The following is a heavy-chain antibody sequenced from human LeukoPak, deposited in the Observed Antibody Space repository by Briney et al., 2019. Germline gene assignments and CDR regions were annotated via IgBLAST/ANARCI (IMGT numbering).Heavy chain of an antibody. D-gene: IGHD2/OR15-2a*01. CDR2: ISQDGSNR. V-gene: IGHV3-7*01. Sequence: PGGSLRFSCVASGFSFSGFWMCWVRQAPGKGLEWVGHISQDGSNRGYVASVEGRFTISRDNPKNSLFLQMNSLRAEDTAVYFRAKYLNRALDSWGQGTLVTVSS. J-gene: IGHJ4*02. CDR1: GFSFSGFW. CDR3: AKYLNRALDS.